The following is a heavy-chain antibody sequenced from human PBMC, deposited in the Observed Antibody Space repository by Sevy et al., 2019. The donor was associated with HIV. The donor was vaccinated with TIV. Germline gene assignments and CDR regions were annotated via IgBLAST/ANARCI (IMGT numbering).Heavy chain of an antibody. CDR2: IKSKTDGGTT. CDR3: TTDSKNRCLSALLDY. J-gene: IGHJ4*02. CDR1: GFTFSNAW. D-gene: IGHD2-8*01. Sequence: GGSLRLSCAASGFTFSNAWMSWVRQAPGKGLEWVGRIKSKTDGGTTDYAAHVKGRITISREDSKNTLYLQMNSLKTEYTAIYYCTTDSKNRCLSALLDYWGQGTLVTVSS. V-gene: IGHV3-15*01.